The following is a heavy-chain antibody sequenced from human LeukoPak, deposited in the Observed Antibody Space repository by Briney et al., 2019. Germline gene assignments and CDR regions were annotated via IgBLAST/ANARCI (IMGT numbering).Heavy chain of an antibody. CDR2: IYSGGST. CDR1: GFTVSSNY. J-gene: IGHJ4*02. CDR3: ARAWFGELPLGY. D-gene: IGHD3-10*01. V-gene: IGHV3-66*01. Sequence: PGGSLRLSCAASGFTVSSNYMSWVRQAPGKGLEWVSVIYSGGSTYYADSVKGRFTISRDKSKNTLYLQMNSLRADDTAVYYCARAWFGELPLGYWGQGTLVTVSS.